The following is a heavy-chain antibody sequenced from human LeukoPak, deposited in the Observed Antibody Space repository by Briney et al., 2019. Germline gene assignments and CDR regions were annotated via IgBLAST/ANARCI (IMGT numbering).Heavy chain of an antibody. CDR2: IYHRGST. J-gene: IGHJ4*02. CDR3: AIDRRASGRYYAD. V-gene: IGHV4-4*02. D-gene: IGHD1-26*01. CDR1: GVSISGSNW. Sequence: PSETLSLTCAVSGVSISGSNWWSWVRQSPGKGLEWIGEIYHRGSTNYNPSLKSRVIISVDKSKNQFSLKLSSMTAADTAMYYCAIDRRASGRYYADWGQGTLVTVSS.